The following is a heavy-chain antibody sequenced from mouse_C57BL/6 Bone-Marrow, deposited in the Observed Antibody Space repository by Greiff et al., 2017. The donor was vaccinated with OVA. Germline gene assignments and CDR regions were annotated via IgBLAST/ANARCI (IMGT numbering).Heavy chain of an antibody. CDR1: GYTFTSYW. J-gene: IGHJ3*01. Sequence: QVQLQQPGAELVRPGTSVKLSCKASGYTFTSYWMHWVKQRPGQGLEWIGVIDPSDSYTNYNQKLKGKATLTVDTPSSTAYMQLSSLTSEDAAVYYCARSYPAWFAYWGQGTLVTVSA. CDR3: ARSYPAWFAY. V-gene: IGHV1-59*01. CDR2: IDPSDSYT. D-gene: IGHD2-10*01.